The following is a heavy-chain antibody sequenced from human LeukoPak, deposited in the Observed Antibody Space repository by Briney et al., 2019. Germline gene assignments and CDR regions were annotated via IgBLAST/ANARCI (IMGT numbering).Heavy chain of an antibody. V-gene: IGHV3-53*01. Sequence: GGSLRLSCAASGFTVSSNYMSWVRQAPGKGLEWVSVIFNDGITFYADSVKGRFAISRDSSKNTLYLEMHSLRAENTAVYFCAKILSGTFDVWGRGTMLTVSS. CDR3: AKILSGTFDV. D-gene: IGHD3-10*01. J-gene: IGHJ3*01. CDR1: GFTVSSNY. CDR2: IFNDGIT.